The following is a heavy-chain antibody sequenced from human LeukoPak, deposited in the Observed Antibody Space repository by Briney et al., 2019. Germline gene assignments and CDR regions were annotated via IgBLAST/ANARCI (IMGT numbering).Heavy chain of an antibody. CDR1: GGSISSYY. D-gene: IGHD3-22*01. Sequence: SETLSLTCTVSGGSISSYYWSWIRQPPGKGLEWIGYIYYSGSTNYNPSLKSRVTISVDTSKNQFSLKLSSVTAADTAVYYCAREPNDYYDSSGYYRAFDIWGQGTMVTVSS. CDR2: IYYSGST. J-gene: IGHJ3*02. V-gene: IGHV4-59*01. CDR3: AREPNDYYDSSGYYRAFDI.